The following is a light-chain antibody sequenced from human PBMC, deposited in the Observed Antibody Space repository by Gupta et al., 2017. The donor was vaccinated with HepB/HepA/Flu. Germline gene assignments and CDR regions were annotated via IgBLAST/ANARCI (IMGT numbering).Light chain of an antibody. CDR1: RGHSSFA. CDR3: QTWGTGIRV. CDR2: VNSDGSH. Sequence: QLXLTQSPSASASLGASVXLTRTLSRGHSSFAIAWHQQQPEKGPRYLMKVNSDGSHSKGDGIPDRFSGSSSGTERYLTISSLQSEDEADYYCQTWGTGIRVFGGGTKLTVL. J-gene: IGLJ3*02. V-gene: IGLV4-69*01.